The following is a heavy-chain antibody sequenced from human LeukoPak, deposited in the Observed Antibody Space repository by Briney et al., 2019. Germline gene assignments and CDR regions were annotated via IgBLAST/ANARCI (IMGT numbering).Heavy chain of an antibody. Sequence: SETLSLTCTVSGASISSGDYYWSWIRQPPGKGLEWIGYIYYSGSTYYNPSLKSRVTLSVDTSKNQFSLKLSSVTAAHTAVYYCARVYYYDSSALAFDIWGQGTMVTVSS. CDR1: GASISSGDYY. CDR3: ARVYYYDSSALAFDI. D-gene: IGHD3-22*01. J-gene: IGHJ3*02. V-gene: IGHV4-30-4*01. CDR2: IYYSGST.